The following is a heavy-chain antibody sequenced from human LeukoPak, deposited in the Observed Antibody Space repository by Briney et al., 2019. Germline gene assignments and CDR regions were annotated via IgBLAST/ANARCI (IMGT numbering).Heavy chain of an antibody. V-gene: IGHV1-2*02. CDR3: ARDLLNYYGSGTPTKNWFDP. J-gene: IGHJ5*02. CDR2: INPNSGGT. Sequence: ASVKVSCKASGYTFTGYYMHWVRQAPGQGLEWMGWINPNSGGTNYAQKFQGRVTMTRDTSIRTAYMELSRLRSDDTAVYYCARDLLNYYGSGTPTKNWFDPWGQGTLVTVSS. D-gene: IGHD3-10*01. CDR1: GYTFTGYY.